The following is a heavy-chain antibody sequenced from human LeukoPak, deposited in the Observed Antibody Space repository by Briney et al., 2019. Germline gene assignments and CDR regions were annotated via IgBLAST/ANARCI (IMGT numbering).Heavy chain of an antibody. Sequence: GRSLTLSCTASGFTFSIYGFHWVRQAPGKGLEWVATIPNDGSNTFYLDSVKGRFTISRDNSKNTLYLQMNSLRAEDTAVYYCAKDIGTTSLYNWFDPWAREPWSPSPQ. CDR3: AKDIGTTSLYNWFDP. V-gene: IGHV3-33*03. CDR1: GFTFSIYG. D-gene: IGHD2/OR15-2a*01. CDR2: IPNDGSNT. J-gene: IGHJ5*02.